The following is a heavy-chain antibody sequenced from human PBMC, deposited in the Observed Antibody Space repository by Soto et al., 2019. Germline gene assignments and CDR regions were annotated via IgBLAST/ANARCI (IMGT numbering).Heavy chain of an antibody. CDR2: SRNKAKSCTT. D-gene: IGHD6-13*01. J-gene: IGHJ6*03. V-gene: IGHV3-72*01. CDR3: VLAAVDNTHYYFDV. CDR1: GFTFSDHY. Sequence: GGSLRLSCAASGFTFSDHYMDWVRQTPGKGLEWVGRSRNKAKSCTTEYAASVKDRFTISRDDSKNSLYLQMNGLKTEDTAVYYCVLAAVDNTHYYFDVWGKGTTVTVS.